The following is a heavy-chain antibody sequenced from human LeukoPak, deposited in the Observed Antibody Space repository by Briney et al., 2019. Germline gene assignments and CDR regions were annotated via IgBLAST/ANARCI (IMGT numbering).Heavy chain of an antibody. D-gene: IGHD5-18*01. J-gene: IGHJ6*03. CDR2: IQQDGSEK. CDR3: ARCGVTAVSGTNYYYYMDV. Sequence: GGSLRLSCAASGFIFSKYWMTWVRQAPGKGLEGVANIQQDGSEKYYVDSVEGRFTISRDSAKNSVYLQMNSLRAEDAAVYYCARCGVTAVSGTNYYYYMDVWGRGTAVTVSS. CDR1: GFIFSKYW. V-gene: IGHV3-7*01.